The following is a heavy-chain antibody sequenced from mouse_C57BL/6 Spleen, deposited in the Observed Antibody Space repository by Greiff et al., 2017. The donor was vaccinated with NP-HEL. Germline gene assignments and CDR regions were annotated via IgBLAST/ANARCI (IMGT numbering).Heavy chain of an antibody. D-gene: IGHD1-1*01. CDR3: ARNHYYGSSYLFFDY. CDR1: GYTFTDYN. CDR2: INPNNGGT. V-gene: IGHV1-22*01. Sequence: VQLQQSGPELVKPGASVKMSCKASGYTFTDYNMHWVKQSHGKSLEWIGYINPNNGGTSYNQKFKGKATLTVNKSSSTAYMELRSLTSEDSAVYDCARNHYYGSSYLFFDYWGQGTTLTVSS. J-gene: IGHJ2*01.